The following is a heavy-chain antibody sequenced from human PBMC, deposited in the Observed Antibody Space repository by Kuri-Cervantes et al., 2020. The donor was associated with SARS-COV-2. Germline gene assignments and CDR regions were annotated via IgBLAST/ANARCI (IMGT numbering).Heavy chain of an antibody. Sequence: SETLSLTCAISGDSVSSNSAAWNWIRQSPSRGLEWLGRTYYGSKWYNDYAVSVKSRITINPDTSKNQFSLQLNSVTPEDTAVYYCARMAPRSGWELDYWGQGTLVTVSS. D-gene: IGHD6-19*01. CDR1: GDSVSSNSAA. V-gene: IGHV6-1*01. CDR3: ARMAPRSGWELDY. J-gene: IGHJ4*02. CDR2: TYYGSKWYN.